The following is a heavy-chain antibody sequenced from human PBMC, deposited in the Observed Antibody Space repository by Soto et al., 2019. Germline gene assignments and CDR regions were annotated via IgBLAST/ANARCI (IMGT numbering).Heavy chain of an antibody. CDR3: ASDGVEVTTGISGY. CDR2: ISAYNGNT. Sequence: QVQLVQSGAEVKKPGASVKVSCKASGYTFTSYSISWVRQAPGQGLEWMGWISAYNGNTKYAQDFQGRVTMTTDTSTSTAYMQLRSLRSDDTAVYYCASDGVEVTTGISGYWGQGTLVTVSS. J-gene: IGHJ4*02. V-gene: IGHV1-18*04. D-gene: IGHD4-4*01. CDR1: GYTFTSYS.